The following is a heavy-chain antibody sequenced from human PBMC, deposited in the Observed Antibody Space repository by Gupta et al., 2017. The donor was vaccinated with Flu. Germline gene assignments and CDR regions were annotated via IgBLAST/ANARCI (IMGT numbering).Heavy chain of an antibody. J-gene: IGHJ4*02. CDR3: ARDAGRAGAGNFLPDS. CDR2: IWYDGSNK. D-gene: IGHD6-13*01. Sequence: GMHWVRQAPGKGLEWVAVIWYDGSNKYYADSVKGRFTISRDNSKNTLYLQMNSLRAEDTAVYYCARDAGRAGAGNFLPDSWGQGTLVSVYS. V-gene: IGHV3-33*01. CDR1: G.